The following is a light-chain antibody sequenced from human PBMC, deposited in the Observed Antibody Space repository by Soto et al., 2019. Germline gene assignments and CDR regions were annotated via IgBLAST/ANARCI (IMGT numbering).Light chain of an antibody. CDR3: QQYSGSVT. CDR2: GAS. Sequence: EMVLTQSPGTLSLSPGERATLSCRDSRSIRNTYLAWYQQKPGQPPRLLIYGASKRQSGVPDRFSGGGSETDFTLSMISLETEDFAVYYDQQYSGSVTFGVGTKVDIK. V-gene: IGKV3-20*01. J-gene: IGKJ4*01. CDR1: RSIRNTY.